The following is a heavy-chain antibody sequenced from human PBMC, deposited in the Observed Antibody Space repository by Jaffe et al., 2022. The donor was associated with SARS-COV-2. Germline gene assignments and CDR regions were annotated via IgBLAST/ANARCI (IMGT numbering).Heavy chain of an antibody. D-gene: IGHD3-10*01. V-gene: IGHV3-49*05. CDR1: GFTFGDYA. Sequence: EVQLVESGGGLVKPGRSLRLSCTASGFTFGDYAMSWFRQAPGKGLEWVGFIRSKAYGGTTEYAASVKGRFTISRDDSKSIAYLQMNSLKTEDTAVYYCTRDRSLWFGESEFGMDVWGQGTTVTVSS. CDR3: TRDRSLWFGESEFGMDV. CDR2: IRSKAYGGTT. J-gene: IGHJ6*02.